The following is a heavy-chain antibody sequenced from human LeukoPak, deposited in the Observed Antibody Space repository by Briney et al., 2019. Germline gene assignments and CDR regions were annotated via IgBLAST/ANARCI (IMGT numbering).Heavy chain of an antibody. Sequence: ASVKVSCKASGYTFTSYYTHWVRQAPGQGLEWMGIINPSGGSTSYAQKFQGRVTMTRDTSTSTVYMELSSLRSEDTAVYYCARDLRYFDWLLNFDYWGQGTLVTVSS. CDR3: ARDLRYFDWLLNFDY. CDR2: INPSGGST. V-gene: IGHV1-46*01. D-gene: IGHD3-9*01. CDR1: GYTFTSYY. J-gene: IGHJ4*02.